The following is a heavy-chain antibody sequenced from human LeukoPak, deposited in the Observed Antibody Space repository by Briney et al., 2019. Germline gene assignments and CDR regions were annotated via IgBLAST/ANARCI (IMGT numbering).Heavy chain of an antibody. CDR1: GASISTYY. V-gene: IGHV4-59*01. CDR3: ARGTTSAAAVPDY. J-gene: IGHJ4*02. D-gene: IGHD6-13*01. Sequence: SETLSLTCTVPGASISTYYWSCIRQPPGKGLEWIGFISHRGNTNYNPSLNSRITISADTSKNQLSLKLSSVTAADTAIYYCARGTTSAAAVPDYWGQGTLVTVSS. CDR2: ISHRGNT.